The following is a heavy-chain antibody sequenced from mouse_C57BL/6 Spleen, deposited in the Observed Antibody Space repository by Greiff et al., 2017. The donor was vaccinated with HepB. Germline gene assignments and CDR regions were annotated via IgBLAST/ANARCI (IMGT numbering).Heavy chain of an antibody. V-gene: IGHV3-6*01. CDR3: ARDPGTGWYFDV. CDR2: ISYDGSN. D-gene: IGHD4-1*01. Sequence: EVKLMESGPGLVKPSQSLSLTCSVTGYSITSGYYWNWIRQFPGNKLEWMGYISYDGSNNYNPSLKNRISITRDTSKNQFFLKLNSVTTEDTATYYCARDPGTGWYFDVWGTGTTVTVSS. CDR1: GYSITSGYY. J-gene: IGHJ1*03.